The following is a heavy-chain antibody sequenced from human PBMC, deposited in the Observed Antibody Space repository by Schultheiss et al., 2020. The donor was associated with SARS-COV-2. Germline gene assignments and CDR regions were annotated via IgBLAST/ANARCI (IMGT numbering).Heavy chain of an antibody. CDR2: ISGSGGST. D-gene: IGHD3-22*01. CDR1: GFTFSSYA. CDR3: ARAWALYYYDSSGYLG. Sequence: GGSLRLSCAASGFTFSSYAMSWVRQAPGKGLEWVSAISGSGGSTYYADSVKGRFTISRDNSKNTLYLQMNSLRAEDTAVYYCARAWALYYYDSSGYLGWGQGTLVTVSS. V-gene: IGHV3-23*01. J-gene: IGHJ4*02.